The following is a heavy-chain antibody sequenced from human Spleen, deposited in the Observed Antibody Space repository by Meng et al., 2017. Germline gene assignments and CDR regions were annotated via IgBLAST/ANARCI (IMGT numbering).Heavy chain of an antibody. CDR1: GFVFSNYY. CDR3: ARGSNWAQYD. D-gene: IGHD2-8*01. V-gene: IGHV3-74*01. Sequence: GESLKISCGASGFVFSNYYMHWVRQPPGKGLEWVSRINNDATLTNYAESMKGRFTISRDNAKNTLYLQMNSLRGEDTAMYYCARGSNWAQYDWGQGTPVTVSS. CDR2: INNDATLT. J-gene: IGHJ4*02.